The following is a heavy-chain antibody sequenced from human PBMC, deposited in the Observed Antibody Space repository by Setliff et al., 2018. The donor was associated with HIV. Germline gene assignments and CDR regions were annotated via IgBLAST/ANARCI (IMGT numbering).Heavy chain of an antibody. CDR1: GFTFSSYG. Sequence: GGSLRLSCAASGFTFSSYGVHWVRQAPGKGLEWVPYISSSSSYTHYADSVKGRFTISRDNSKNTLYLQMNSLRSEDTAVYFCAKDVCSGAYCYAYYYYGMDVWGQGTMVTVSS. D-gene: IGHD2-15*01. J-gene: IGHJ6*02. V-gene: IGHV3-21*01. CDR2: ISSSSSYT. CDR3: AKDVCSGAYCYAYYYYGMDV.